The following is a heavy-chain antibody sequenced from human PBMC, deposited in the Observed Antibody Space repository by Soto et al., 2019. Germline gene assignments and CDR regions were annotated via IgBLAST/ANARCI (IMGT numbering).Heavy chain of an antibody. CDR3: ASDRSSGWDQGYGMDV. D-gene: IGHD6-19*01. CDR2: IYYSGST. J-gene: IGHJ6*02. V-gene: IGHV4-59*01. CDR1: GGSISTYY. Sequence: SETLSPTCTVSGGSISTYYWSWIRQPPGKGLEWIGYIYYSGSTSYNPSLKSRVTISVDTSKNQFSLKLRSVTAADTAVYYCASDRSSGWDQGYGMDVWGQGTTVTVSS.